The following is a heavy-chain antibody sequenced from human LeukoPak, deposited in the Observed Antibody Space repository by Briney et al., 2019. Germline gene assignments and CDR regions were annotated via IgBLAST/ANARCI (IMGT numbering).Heavy chain of an antibody. J-gene: IGHJ2*01. D-gene: IGHD2-21*01. V-gene: IGHV4-59*11. CDR2: VLYSGVT. CDR1: GDSMTSHS. CDR3: TRDAHRNNWYFDI. Sequence: PSETLSLTCKVSGDSMTSHSWTWIRQSPGKSLEWIGYVLYSGVTDYNPSLKSRVTISIDTSKLQFSLRLTSVTVADTAVYYCTRDAHRNNWYFDIWGRGTLVTVSS.